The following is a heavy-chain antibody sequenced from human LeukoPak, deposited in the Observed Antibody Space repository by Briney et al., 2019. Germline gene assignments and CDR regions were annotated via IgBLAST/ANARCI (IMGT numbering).Heavy chain of an antibody. Sequence: GGSLRLSCAASGFTFSSYAMHWVRQAPGKGLEYVSAISSNGGSTYYANSVKGRFTISRDNSKNTLYLQMNSLRAEDTAVYYCAKDTGYSSSWYHWGQGTLVTVSS. J-gene: IGHJ5*02. V-gene: IGHV3-64*01. D-gene: IGHD6-13*01. CDR1: GFTFSSYA. CDR3: AKDTGYSSSWYH. CDR2: ISSNGGST.